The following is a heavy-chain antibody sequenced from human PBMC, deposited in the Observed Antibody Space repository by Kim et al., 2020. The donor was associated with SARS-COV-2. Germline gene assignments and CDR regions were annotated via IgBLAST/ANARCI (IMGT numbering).Heavy chain of an antibody. CDR1: GYTFTSYA. D-gene: IGHD2-15*01. CDR3: ARDVGYCSGGSCYGWFDP. CDR2: INAGNGNT. Sequence: ASVKVSCKASGYTFTSYAMHWVRQAPGQRLEWMGWINAGNGNTKYSQKFQGRVTITRDTSASTAYMELSSLRSEDTAVYYCARDVGYCSGGSCYGWFDPWGQGTLVTVSS. V-gene: IGHV1-3*01. J-gene: IGHJ5*02.